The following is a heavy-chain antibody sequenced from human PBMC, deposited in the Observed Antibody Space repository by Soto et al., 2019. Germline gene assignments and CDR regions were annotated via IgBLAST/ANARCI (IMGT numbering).Heavy chain of an antibody. CDR1: GFTISSNY. D-gene: IGHD6-13*01. V-gene: IGHV3-53*05. J-gene: IGHJ4*02. CDR3: ARTPSSGSSRWFDY. CDR2: IYTGGST. Sequence: EVQLVETGGGLIQPGGSLRLSCAASGFTISSNYMSWVRQAPGKGLEWVSIIYTGGSTYYADAVKGRFTNSKDTSKNTLYLQMNSLGAEDTAVYYCARTPSSGSSRWFDYWGKGNLVTVSS.